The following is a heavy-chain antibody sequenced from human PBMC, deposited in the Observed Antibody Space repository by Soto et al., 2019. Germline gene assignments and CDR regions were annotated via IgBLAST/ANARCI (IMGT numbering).Heavy chain of an antibody. CDR3: ARGVEQLELDP. J-gene: IGHJ5*02. CDR2: ISSSSSYI. CDR1: GFTFSSYS. D-gene: IGHD6-6*01. V-gene: IGHV3-21*01. Sequence: GGSLRLSCAASGFTFSSYSMNWVRQAPGKGLEWVSSISSSSSYIYYADSVKGRFTINPDTSKNQFSLQLNSVTPEDTAVYYCARGVEQLELDPWGQGTLVTVSS.